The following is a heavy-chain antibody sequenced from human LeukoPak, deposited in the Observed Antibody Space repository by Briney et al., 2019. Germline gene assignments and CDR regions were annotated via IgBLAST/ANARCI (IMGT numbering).Heavy chain of an antibody. J-gene: IGHJ3*02. V-gene: IGHV3-23*01. CDR2: ISGSGGST. D-gene: IGHD3-22*01. Sequence: GGSLRLSCVASGFTVNTYTLIWVRQAPGKGLEWVSAISGSGGSTYYADSVKGRFTISRDNSKNTLYLQMNSLRAEDTAVYYRARDPVYYYDSSGSDAFDIWGQGTMVTVSS. CDR3: ARDPVYYYDSSGSDAFDI. CDR1: GFTVNTYT.